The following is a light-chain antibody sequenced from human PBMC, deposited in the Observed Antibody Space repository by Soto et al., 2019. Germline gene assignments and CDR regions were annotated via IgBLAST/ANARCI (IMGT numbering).Light chain of an antibody. J-gene: IGKJ5*01. CDR3: QHRQSYQIT. V-gene: IGKV1-9*01. Sequence: DIQLTQSPSFLSASVGDRVSITCRASQGIGSFLAWYQQKPGKAPELLIDTVSTLHSGVPLRFSGSGSGTEVILAISSLQPEDVATYFCQHRQSYQITFGQGTRLEIK. CDR2: TVS. CDR1: QGIGSF.